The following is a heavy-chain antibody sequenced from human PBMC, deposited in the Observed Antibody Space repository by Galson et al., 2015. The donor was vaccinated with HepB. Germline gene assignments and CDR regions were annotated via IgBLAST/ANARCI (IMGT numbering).Heavy chain of an antibody. Sequence: SEPLSLTCTVSGGSISSYYWSWIRQPPGKGLEWIGYIYYSGSTNYNPSLKSRVTISVDTSKNQFSLKLSSVTAADTAVYYCARWYSGWDYFDYWGQGTLVTVSS. CDR3: ARWYSGWDYFDY. J-gene: IGHJ4*02. CDR2: IYYSGST. V-gene: IGHV4-59*01. CDR1: GGSISSYY. D-gene: IGHD6-19*01.